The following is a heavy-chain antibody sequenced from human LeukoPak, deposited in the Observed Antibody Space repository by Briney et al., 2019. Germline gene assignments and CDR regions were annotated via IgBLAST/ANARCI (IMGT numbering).Heavy chain of an antibody. CDR2: ISSGSSYI. CDR3: ATGVRGYNSAPDY. V-gene: IGHV3-21*01. CDR1: VFTFSNYY. D-gene: IGHD6-19*01. Sequence: SGGSLRLSGAASVFTFSNYYMNWVRQAQGKGLEWVSSISSGSSYIYYADSLKGRFTISRDNAKNSLYLQMNSLRAEDTAVYYCATGVRGYNSAPDYWGQGTLVTVSP. J-gene: IGHJ4*02.